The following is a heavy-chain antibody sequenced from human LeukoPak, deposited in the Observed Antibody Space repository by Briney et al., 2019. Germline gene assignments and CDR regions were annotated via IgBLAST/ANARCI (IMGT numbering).Heavy chain of an antibody. D-gene: IGHD2-8*01. CDR2: INHSGST. V-gene: IGHV4-34*01. J-gene: IGHJ2*01. CDR3: ARGRRYCTNGVCLWYFDL. CDR1: GGSISSYY. Sequence: SETLSLTRTVSGGSISSYYWSWIRQPPGKGLEWIGEINHSGSTNYNPSLKSRVTISVDTSKNQFSLKLSSVTAADTAVYYCARGRRYCTNGVCLWYFDLWGRGTLVTVSS.